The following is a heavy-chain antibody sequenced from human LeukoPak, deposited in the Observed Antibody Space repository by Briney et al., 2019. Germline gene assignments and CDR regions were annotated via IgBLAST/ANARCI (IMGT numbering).Heavy chain of an antibody. Sequence: SVKVSCKASGGTFSSYAISWVRQAPGQGLEWMGGIIPIFVTANYAQKFQGRVTITADESTSTAYMELSSLRSEDTAVYYCARAPLRADIVVVPAATPYYYYYGMDVWGKGTTVTVSS. CDR1: GGTFSSYA. CDR2: IIPIFVTA. CDR3: ARAPLRADIVVVPAATPYYYYYGMDV. V-gene: IGHV1-69*01. J-gene: IGHJ6*04. D-gene: IGHD2-2*01.